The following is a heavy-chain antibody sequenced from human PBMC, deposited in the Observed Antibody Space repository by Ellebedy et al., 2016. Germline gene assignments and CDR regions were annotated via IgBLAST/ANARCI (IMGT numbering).Heavy chain of an antibody. CDR3: ARALLYSSGWYPYYFDY. D-gene: IGHD6-19*01. CDR1: GGSISSGDYY. V-gene: IGHV4-30-4*02. CDR2: IYYSGST. Sequence: SETLSLTCTVSGGSISSGDYYWSWIRQPPGKGLEWIGYIYYSGSTYYNPSLKSRVTISVDTSKNQFSLKLSSVTAADTAVYYCARALLYSSGWYPYYFDYWGQGTLVTVSS. J-gene: IGHJ4*02.